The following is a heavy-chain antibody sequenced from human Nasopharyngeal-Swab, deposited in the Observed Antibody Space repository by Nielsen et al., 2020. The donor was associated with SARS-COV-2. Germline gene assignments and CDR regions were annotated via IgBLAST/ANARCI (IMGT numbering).Heavy chain of an antibody. Sequence: ASVTVSCKASGYTLSTYAMYWLRQAPGQRPDFMGWINAGKGNTYYSQKFQGRVRISRDTSANTVYMELSRLRSADTAVYYCARVPAVAASRIDYWGQGTLVTVSS. J-gene: IGHJ4*02. CDR3: ARVPAVAASRIDY. D-gene: IGHD6-19*01. CDR1: GYTLSTYA. V-gene: IGHV1-3*01. CDR2: INAGKGNT.